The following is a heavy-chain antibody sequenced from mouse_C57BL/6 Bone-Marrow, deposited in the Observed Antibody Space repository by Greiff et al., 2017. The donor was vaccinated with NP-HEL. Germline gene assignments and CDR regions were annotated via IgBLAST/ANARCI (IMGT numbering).Heavy chain of an antibody. Sequence: QVQLQQSGAELVRPGASVKLSCKASGYTFTDYYINWVKQRPGQGLEWIARIYPGSGNTYYNEKFKGKATLTAEKSSSTAYMQLSSLTSEDSAVYFCARFITTRGDVWGTGTTVTVSS. CDR3: ARFITTRGDV. CDR2: IYPGSGNT. CDR1: GYTFTDYY. V-gene: IGHV1-76*01. J-gene: IGHJ1*03. D-gene: IGHD1-1*01.